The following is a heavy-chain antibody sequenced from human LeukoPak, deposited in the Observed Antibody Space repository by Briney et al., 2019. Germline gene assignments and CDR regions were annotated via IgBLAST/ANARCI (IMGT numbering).Heavy chain of an antibody. J-gene: IGHJ5*02. V-gene: IGHV3-23*01. Sequence: GGSLRLSCAASGFTFSSYAMSWVRQAPGKGLEWVSAISGSGGSTYYADSVKGRFTISRDNSKNTLYLQMNSLRAEDTAVYYCAKDEDYYGSGSYYTYNWFDPWGQGTLVTVPS. CDR3: AKDEDYYGSGSYYTYNWFDP. CDR2: ISGSGGST. D-gene: IGHD3-10*01. CDR1: GFTFSSYA.